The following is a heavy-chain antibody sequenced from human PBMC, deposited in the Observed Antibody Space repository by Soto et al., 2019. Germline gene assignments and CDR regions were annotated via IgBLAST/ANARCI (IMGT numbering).Heavy chain of an antibody. J-gene: IGHJ6*02. CDR1: GFMFPKYT. Sequence: PGGSLRLSCAASGFMFPKYTMNWFRQAPGKGLEWVSSISSTGTDIDDADSVKGRFTISRDNAKNLLFLQMDSLRVEDTAVYYCARARSDYYAMDVWGQGTTVTVSS. CDR2: ISSTGTDI. CDR3: ARARSDYYAMDV. V-gene: IGHV3-21*06.